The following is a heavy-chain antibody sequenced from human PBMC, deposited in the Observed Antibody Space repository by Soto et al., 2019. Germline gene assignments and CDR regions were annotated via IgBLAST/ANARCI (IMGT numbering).Heavy chain of an antibody. CDR3: ARDDRGYGNFDY. CDR2: INPNSGGT. V-gene: IGHV1-2*04. CDR1: GYTFTGYY. D-gene: IGHD5-12*01. Sequence: ASVKVSCKASGYTFTGYYMHWVRQAPGQGLEWMGWINPNSGGTNYAQKFQGWVTMTRETSISTAYMELSRLRSDDTAVYYCARDDRGYGNFDYWGQGTMVTVYS. J-gene: IGHJ4*02.